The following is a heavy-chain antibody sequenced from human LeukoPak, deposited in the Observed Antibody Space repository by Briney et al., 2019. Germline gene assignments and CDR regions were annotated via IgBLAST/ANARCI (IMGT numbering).Heavy chain of an antibody. D-gene: IGHD3-22*01. CDR2: INHSGST. J-gene: IGHJ3*02. Sequence: PSETLSLTCAVYGGSFSGYYWSWIRQPPGKGLEWIGEINHSGSTNYNPSLKSRVTISVDTSKNQFSLKLSSVTAADTAVYYCARSGVTMIVERPADAFDIWGQGTMVTVSS. CDR3: ARSGVTMIVERPADAFDI. V-gene: IGHV4-34*01. CDR1: GGSFSGYY.